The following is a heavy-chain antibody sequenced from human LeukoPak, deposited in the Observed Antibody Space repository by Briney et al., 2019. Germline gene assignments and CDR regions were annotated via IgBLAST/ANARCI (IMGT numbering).Heavy chain of an antibody. Sequence: SVKVSCKASGGTFSSYAISWVRQAPGQGLEWMGGIIPIFGTANYAQKFQGRVTITADESTSTAYMELSSLRSEDTAVYYCAKSDYYDSSGFLDYWGQGTLVTVSS. V-gene: IGHV1-69*13. CDR3: AKSDYYDSSGFLDY. CDR2: IIPIFGTA. J-gene: IGHJ4*02. D-gene: IGHD3-22*01. CDR1: GGTFSSYA.